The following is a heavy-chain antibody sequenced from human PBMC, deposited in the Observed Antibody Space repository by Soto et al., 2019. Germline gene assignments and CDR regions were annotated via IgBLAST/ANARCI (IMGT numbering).Heavy chain of an antibody. Sequence: SETLSLTCLVSGGPITSYHLSWIRQFPERGLEWIAYTSYTGNTNYNPSLQSRVTTSMDTSKNQLSLKVTSMTAADTAVYYCAREGQVVEDTDYYYYGIDVWGQGTTVTVSS. CDR2: TSYTGNT. D-gene: IGHD2-15*01. J-gene: IGHJ6*02. CDR1: GGPITSYH. CDR3: AREGQVVEDTDYYYYGIDV. V-gene: IGHV4-59*01.